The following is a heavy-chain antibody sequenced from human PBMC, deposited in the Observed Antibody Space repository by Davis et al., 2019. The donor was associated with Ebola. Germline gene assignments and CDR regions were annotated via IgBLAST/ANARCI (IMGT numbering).Heavy chain of an antibody. J-gene: IGHJ4*02. CDR3: AREGQPLQWLETFDY. CDR1: GYTFTGYY. Sequence: AASVKVSCKASGYTFTGYYMHWVRQAPGQGLEWMGWINPNTGGTNYAQTFQGRVTMTRDTSISTAYMELSRLRSDDTAVYYFAREGQPLQWLETFDYWGQGTQVTVSS. CDR2: INPNTGGT. V-gene: IGHV1-2*02. D-gene: IGHD6-19*01.